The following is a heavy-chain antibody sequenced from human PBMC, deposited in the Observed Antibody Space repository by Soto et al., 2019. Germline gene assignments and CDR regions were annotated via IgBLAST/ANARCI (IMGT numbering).Heavy chain of an antibody. CDR1: GYTFTSYA. CDR3: ARGDLLLADY. CDR2: INAGNGNT. Sequence: QVQLVQSGAEEKKPGASVKVSCKASGYTFTSYAMHWVRQAPGQRLEWMGWINAGNGNTKYSQKFQVRVNITRDTSASTAYMELSSLRSEGTAVYYCARGDLLLADYWGQGTLVTVSS. D-gene: IGHD1-26*01. J-gene: IGHJ4*02. V-gene: IGHV1-3*05.